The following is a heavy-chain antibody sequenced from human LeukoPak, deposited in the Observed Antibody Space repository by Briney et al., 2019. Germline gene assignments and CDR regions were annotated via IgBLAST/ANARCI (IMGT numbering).Heavy chain of an antibody. CDR2: IKKDGSEK. Sequence: PGGSLRLSCAASGFNFGTHWMTWVRQAPGKGLECVAIIKKDGSEKYHVDSVKGRFTISRDNAKNSLYLQMNSLRAEDTAVYYCGTGWAVDSWGQGTLVTVSS. J-gene: IGHJ4*02. CDR3: GTGWAVDS. V-gene: IGHV3-7*01. CDR1: GFNFGTHW. D-gene: IGHD5-24*01.